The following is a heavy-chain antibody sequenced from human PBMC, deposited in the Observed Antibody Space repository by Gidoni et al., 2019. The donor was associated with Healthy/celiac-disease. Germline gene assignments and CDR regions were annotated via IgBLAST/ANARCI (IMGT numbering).Heavy chain of an antibody. Sequence: QVQLQQWGAGLLKPSETLSLTCAVYGGSFSGYYLSWIRQPPGKGLEWIGEINHSGSTNYNPSLKSRVTISVDTSKNQFYLKLSSVTAADTAVYYCARGTWDYYDSSGYYFDYWGQGTLVTVSS. D-gene: IGHD3-22*01. CDR1: GGSFSGYY. CDR2: INHSGST. CDR3: ARGTWDYYDSSGYYFDY. V-gene: IGHV4-34*01. J-gene: IGHJ4*02.